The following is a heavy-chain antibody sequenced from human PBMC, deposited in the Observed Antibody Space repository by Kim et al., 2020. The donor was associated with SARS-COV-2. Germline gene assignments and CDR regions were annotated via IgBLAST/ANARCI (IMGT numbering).Heavy chain of an antibody. Sequence: GESLKISCKGSGYSFTSYWITWVRQMPGKGLEWMGKIDPGDSYTDYSPSFQGHVTISVDKSISTAYLQWSSPKASGTAMYYCARHGSDSSGYSDIWGQGTMVTVSS. J-gene: IGHJ3*02. CDR3: ARHGSDSSGYSDI. V-gene: IGHV5-10-1*01. D-gene: IGHD3-22*01. CDR1: GYSFTSYW. CDR2: IDPGDSYT.